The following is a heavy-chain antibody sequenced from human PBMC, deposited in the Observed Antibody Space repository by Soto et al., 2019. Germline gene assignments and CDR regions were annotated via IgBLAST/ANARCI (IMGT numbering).Heavy chain of an antibody. Sequence: ASVKVSCKASGYTFTGYYMHWVRQAPGQGLEWMGWINPNSGGTNYAQKFQGWVTMTRDTSISTAYMELGSLRSDDTAVYYCARVAFYGYSSSWYYFDYWGQGTLVTVSS. CDR1: GYTFTGYY. CDR3: ARVAFYGYSSSWYYFDY. CDR2: INPNSGGT. D-gene: IGHD6-13*01. J-gene: IGHJ4*02. V-gene: IGHV1-2*04.